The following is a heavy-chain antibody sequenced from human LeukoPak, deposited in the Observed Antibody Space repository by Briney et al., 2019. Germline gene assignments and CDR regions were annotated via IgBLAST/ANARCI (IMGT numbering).Heavy chain of an antibody. D-gene: IGHD3-10*01. V-gene: IGHV1-2*02. Sequence: ASVKVSCKASGYTFTGYYMHWVRQAPGQGLEWMGWINPNSGGTNYAQKFQGRVTMTRDTSISTAYMELSRLRSDDTAVYYCARDFMVYYYGSGRSYIDYWGQGTLVTVSS. J-gene: IGHJ4*02. CDR2: INPNSGGT. CDR3: ARDFMVYYYGSGRSYIDY. CDR1: GYTFTGYY.